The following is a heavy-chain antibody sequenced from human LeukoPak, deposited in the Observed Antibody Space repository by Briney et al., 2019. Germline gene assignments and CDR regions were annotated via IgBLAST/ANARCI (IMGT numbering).Heavy chain of an antibody. J-gene: IGHJ5*02. V-gene: IGHV3-23*01. CDR2: ISGRGGNT. CDR1: GFTFNKYA. Sequence: GGSLRLSCAASGFTFNKYAMSWVRQAPGKGLEWVLAISGRGGNTYYADSVKGRFTISRGNSKNTLYLRMNSLRAEDTAVYYCGKGKNSYGFHPLFAPWAREPWSPSPQ. D-gene: IGHD3-10*01. CDR3: GKGKNSYGFHPLFAP.